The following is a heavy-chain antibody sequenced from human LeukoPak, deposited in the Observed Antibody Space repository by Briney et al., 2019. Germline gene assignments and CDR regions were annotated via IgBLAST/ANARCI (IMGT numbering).Heavy chain of an antibody. V-gene: IGHV4-39*01. J-gene: IGHJ4*02. CDR2: IFYSGST. CDR1: RGSVSSSSYY. CDR3: ARQGDGHTNCFDK. Sequence: SETLSLTCTVSRGSVSSSSYYWGWIRQPPGKGLEWLGSIFYSGSTYYNPSLKSRVTLSVVMSKNQFSLNLSSVTAADTAVYYCARQGDGHTNCFDKWGQGTLVTVSS. D-gene: IGHD5-24*01.